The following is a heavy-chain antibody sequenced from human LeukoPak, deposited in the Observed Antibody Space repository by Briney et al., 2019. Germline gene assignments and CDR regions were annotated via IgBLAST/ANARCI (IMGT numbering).Heavy chain of an antibody. Sequence: ASVKVSCKASGYTFTGYYMHWVRQAPGQGLEWMGWINPNSGGTNYAQKFQGWVTMTRDTSISTAYMELSRLRSDDTAVYYCARSGVRGVIITLAADYFDYWGQGTLVTVSS. D-gene: IGHD3-10*01. J-gene: IGHJ4*02. CDR1: GYTFTGYY. V-gene: IGHV1-2*04. CDR2: INPNSGGT. CDR3: ARSGVRGVIITLAADYFDY.